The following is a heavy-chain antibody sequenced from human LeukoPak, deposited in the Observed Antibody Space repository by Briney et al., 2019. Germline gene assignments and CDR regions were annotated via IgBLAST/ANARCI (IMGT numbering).Heavy chain of an antibody. CDR2: ISSSSSYI. CDR3: ARGVDLYFDY. Sequence: GGSLRLSCAASGFTFSGYSMNWVRQAPGKGLEWVSSISSSSSYIYYADSVKGRFTISRDNAKNSLYLQMNSLRAEDTAVYYCARGVDLYFDYWGQGTLVTVSS. CDR1: GFTFSGYS. D-gene: IGHD3/OR15-3a*01. V-gene: IGHV3-21*01. J-gene: IGHJ4*02.